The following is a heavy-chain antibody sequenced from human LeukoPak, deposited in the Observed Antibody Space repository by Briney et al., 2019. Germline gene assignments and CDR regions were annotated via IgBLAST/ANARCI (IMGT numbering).Heavy chain of an antibody. CDR1: GFTFSSYA. V-gene: IGHV3-30*04. D-gene: IGHD6-6*01. CDR3: ARDLREYSSSSPFDY. CDR2: ISYDGSNK. J-gene: IGHJ4*02. Sequence: PGGSLRLSCAASGFTFSSYAMHWVRQAPGEGLEWVAVISYDGSNKYYADSMKGRFTISRDNSKNTLYLQMNSLRAEDTAVYYCARDLREYSSSSPFDYWGQGTLVTVSS.